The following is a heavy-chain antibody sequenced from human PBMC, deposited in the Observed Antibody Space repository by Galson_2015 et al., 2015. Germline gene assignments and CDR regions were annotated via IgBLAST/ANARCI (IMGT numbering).Heavy chain of an antibody. CDR3: ARGDASTIFGVVPAYYYYGMDV. CDR2: IGSSSSTI. CDR1: GFTFGSYS. Sequence: SLRLSCAASGFTFGSYSMNWVRQAPGKGLEWVSYIGSSSSTIYYADSVKGRFTISRDNAKNSLYLQMNSLRDEDTAVYYCARGDASTIFGVVPAYYYYGMDVWGQGTTVTVSS. J-gene: IGHJ6*02. V-gene: IGHV3-48*02. D-gene: IGHD3-3*01.